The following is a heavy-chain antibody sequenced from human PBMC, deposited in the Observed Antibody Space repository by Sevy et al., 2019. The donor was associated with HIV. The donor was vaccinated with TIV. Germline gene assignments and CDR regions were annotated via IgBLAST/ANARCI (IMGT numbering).Heavy chain of an antibody. CDR1: GYTFTGYY. D-gene: IGHD1-26*01. CDR3: ASLSGSHGFDAFDI. V-gene: IGHV1-2*02. J-gene: IGHJ3*02. Sequence: ASVKVSCKASGYTFTGYYMHWVRQAPGQGLEWMGWINPNSGGTNYAQTFQGRVTMTRDTSISTAYMELSRLRSDDTAVYYCASLSGSHGFDAFDIWGQGTMVTVSS. CDR2: INPNSGGT.